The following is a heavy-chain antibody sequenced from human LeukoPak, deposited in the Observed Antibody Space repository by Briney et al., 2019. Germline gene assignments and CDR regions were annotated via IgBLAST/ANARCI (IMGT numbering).Heavy chain of an antibody. D-gene: IGHD3-22*01. Sequence: GASLRLSCAASGFAVSNNYMSWVRQAPGKGLEWVSIIYGGGSTYYADSVNGRFTISRHNSKNTLFLQMNSLRTGDTAAYYCARAYDSSGYWPEYFHHWGQGTLVTVSS. J-gene: IGHJ1*01. CDR1: GFAVSNNY. CDR3: ARAYDSSGYWPEYFHH. V-gene: IGHV3-53*04. CDR2: IYGGGST.